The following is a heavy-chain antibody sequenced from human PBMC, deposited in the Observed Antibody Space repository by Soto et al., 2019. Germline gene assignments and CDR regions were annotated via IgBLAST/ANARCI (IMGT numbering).Heavy chain of an antibody. D-gene: IGHD3-10*01. V-gene: IGHV3-23*01. J-gene: IGHJ4*02. Sequence: GGFLRLSCAASGFPFSSYDMSWVRQAPGKGLDWVSVIRGSDGSTYYANSVKGRFTISRDNSKNTLFLQMNSLRAEDTAIYYCTKGGHLDYWGPGTLVTVSS. CDR2: IRGSDGST. CDR1: GFPFSSYD. CDR3: TKGGHLDY.